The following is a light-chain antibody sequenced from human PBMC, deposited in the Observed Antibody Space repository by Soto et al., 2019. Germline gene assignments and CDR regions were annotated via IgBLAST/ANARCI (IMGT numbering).Light chain of an antibody. V-gene: IGKV3-20*01. CDR1: QSVSSTY. Sequence: ENVLTQSPGTLSLSPGERATLSCRASQSVSSTYLAWYQQKPGQAPRLLIYGASSRATGIPDRFSGSGSGTDFTLTISRLEPEDFAVYYCQQYGSFSITFGQGTRLEIK. CDR3: QQYGSFSIT. J-gene: IGKJ5*01. CDR2: GAS.